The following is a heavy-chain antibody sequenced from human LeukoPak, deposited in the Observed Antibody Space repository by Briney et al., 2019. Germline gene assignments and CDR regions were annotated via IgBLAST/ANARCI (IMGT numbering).Heavy chain of an antibody. D-gene: IGHD3-3*01. CDR1: GYTFTSYG. V-gene: IGHV1-18*01. Sequence: ASVKVSCKASGYTFTSYGISWVRQAPGQGLEWMGWISAYNGNTNYAQKLQGRVTMTTDTSTSTAYMELRSLRSDDTAVYYCARGHNFWSGYYYWYFDLWGRGTLVTVSS. CDR2: ISAYNGNT. CDR3: ARGHNFWSGYYYWYFDL. J-gene: IGHJ2*01.